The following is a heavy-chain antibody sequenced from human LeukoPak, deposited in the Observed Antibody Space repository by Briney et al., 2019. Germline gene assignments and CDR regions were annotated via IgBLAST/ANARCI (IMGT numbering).Heavy chain of an antibody. V-gene: IGHV3-30*18. CDR2: ISYDGSNK. Sequence: GPLRLSCSASGFTFISYGMHWVRQAPGKGLEWVAVISYDGSNKYYADSVKGRFTISRDNSKNTLYLQMNSLRAEDTAVYYCAKARYGVATTHPLDYWGQGTLVTVSS. D-gene: IGHD5-12*01. CDR1: GFTFISYG. CDR3: AKARYGVATTHPLDY. J-gene: IGHJ4*02.